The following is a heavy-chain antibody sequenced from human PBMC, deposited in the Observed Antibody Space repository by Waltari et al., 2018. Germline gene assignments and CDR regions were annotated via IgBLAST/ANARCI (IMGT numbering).Heavy chain of an antibody. J-gene: IGHJ5*02. CDR2: IGGTHSNI. D-gene: IGHD3-10*01. CDR3: TRDLYGSGGDWFDP. Sequence: EVRLAESGGGLVKPGGSLRLSCTASGFDFSDYDMNWVRQAPGAGLGWVCSIGGTHSNIFYADSVKGRFTVSRDNAKNSLYLHMDNLRAEDSGLYFCTRDLYGSGGDWFDPWGQGTLVTVSS. CDR1: GFDFSDYD. V-gene: IGHV3-21*03.